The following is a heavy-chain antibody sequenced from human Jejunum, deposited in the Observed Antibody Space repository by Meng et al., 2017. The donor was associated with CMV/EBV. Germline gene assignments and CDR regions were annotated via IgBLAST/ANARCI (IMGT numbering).Heavy chain of an antibody. CDR3: AQYGDYGYFQH. V-gene: IGHV3-23*01. J-gene: IGHJ1*01. CDR2: LSYNGGNT. D-gene: IGHD4-17*01. Sequence: LSCAASGFTFNRYGMSWVRQAPGKGLEWVSALSYNGGNTYYADSMKGRFTISRDNSKDTLYLQMNSLRADDTAVYYCAQYGDYGYFQHWGQGTLVTVSS. CDR1: GFTFNRYG.